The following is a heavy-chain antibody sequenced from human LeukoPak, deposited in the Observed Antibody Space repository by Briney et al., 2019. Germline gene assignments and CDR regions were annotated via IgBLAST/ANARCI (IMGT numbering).Heavy chain of an antibody. CDR2: ISVYNGNT. CDR1: GYTFTRYG. D-gene: IGHD3-22*01. CDR3: ARDPRSTNYYERSGYYGDYFDD. V-gene: IGHV1-18*01. Sequence: ASVKVSCKASGYTFTRYGISWVRQAPGQGLEWMGCISVYNGNTKYAQKLQGRVTLTTDTSTRTAYVELRSLRYDDTAVYYCARDPRSTNYYERSGYYGDYFDDWGQGTLVTVSS. J-gene: IGHJ4*02.